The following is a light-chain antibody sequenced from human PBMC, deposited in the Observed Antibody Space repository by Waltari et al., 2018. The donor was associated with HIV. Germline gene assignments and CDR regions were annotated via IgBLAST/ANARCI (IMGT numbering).Light chain of an antibody. V-gene: IGKV3-15*01. J-gene: IGKJ1*01. CDR2: GVS. CDR1: QSIAKN. CDR3: QQYDNWPPWT. Sequence: EIVMTQSPATLSVSPGERVTLSCSASQSIAKNLAWYQQKPGQAPRLLMYGVSTRATGIPARFSGSGSWTEFTLTISSLQSEDLAVYYCQQYDNWPPWTFGQGTKVEI.